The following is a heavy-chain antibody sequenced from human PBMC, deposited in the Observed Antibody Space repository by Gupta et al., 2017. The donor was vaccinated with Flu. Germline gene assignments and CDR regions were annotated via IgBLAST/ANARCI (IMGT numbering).Heavy chain of an antibody. V-gene: IGHV3-15*05. J-gene: IGHJ5*02. D-gene: IGHD3-10*01. Sequence: DVHLVESGGGLIEPGGSLRVSCAVSGLTFNTAWLTWVRQAPGKGLEWVGRIKSKKDGGAAEYGTPVKDRFIISRDDSKNTMYLQMNSLKIEDTAIYWCTTDGKYDDSGEFWFDPWGQGTLVSVSS. CDR2: IKSKKDGGAA. CDR1: GLTFNTAW. CDR3: TTDGKYDDSGEFWFDP.